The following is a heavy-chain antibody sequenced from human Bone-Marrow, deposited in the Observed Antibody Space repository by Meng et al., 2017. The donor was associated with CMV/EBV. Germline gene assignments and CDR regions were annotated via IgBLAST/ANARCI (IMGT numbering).Heavy chain of an antibody. J-gene: IGHJ4*02. CDR1: GFTFSSYE. Sequence: GESLKISCAASGFTFSSYEMNWVRQAPGKGLEWVSYISSSGSTIYYADSVKGRFTISRDNAKHSLYLPMNSLRAEDTAVYYCAKVGLYCSSTSSYTGFDYWGQGTLVTVSS. CDR2: ISSSGSTI. V-gene: IGHV3-48*03. CDR3: AKVGLYCSSTSSYTGFDY. D-gene: IGHD2-2*02.